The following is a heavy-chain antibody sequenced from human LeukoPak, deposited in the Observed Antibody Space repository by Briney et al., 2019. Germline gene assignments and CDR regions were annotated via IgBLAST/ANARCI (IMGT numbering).Heavy chain of an antibody. J-gene: IGHJ4*02. CDR3: AIPYYDFWSVVTPDY. Sequence: TGGSLRLSCAASGFTFSSYAMSWVRQAPGKGLEWVSAISGSGGSTYYADSAKGRFTISRDNSKNTLYLQMNSLRAEDTAVYYCAIPYYDFWSVVTPDYWGQGTLVTVSS. CDR2: ISGSGGST. CDR1: GFTFSSYA. D-gene: IGHD3-3*01. V-gene: IGHV3-23*01.